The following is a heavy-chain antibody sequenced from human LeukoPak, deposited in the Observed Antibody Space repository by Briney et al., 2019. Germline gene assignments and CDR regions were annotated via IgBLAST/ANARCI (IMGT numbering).Heavy chain of an antibody. V-gene: IGHV3-66*01. Sequence: GGSLRLSCAASGFTVSSDYMSWIRQAPGKGLQWVSTIYSGGSTYYADSVKGRFTISRDNSKNTLYLQMDSLRVEDTAVYYCAKGTGGSCYSGAAYWGQGTLVTVSS. CDR2: IYSGGST. J-gene: IGHJ4*02. D-gene: IGHD2-15*01. CDR3: AKGTGGSCYSGAAY. CDR1: GFTVSSDY.